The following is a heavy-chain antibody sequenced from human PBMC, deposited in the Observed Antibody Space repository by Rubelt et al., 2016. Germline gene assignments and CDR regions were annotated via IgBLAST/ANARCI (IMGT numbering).Heavy chain of an antibody. D-gene: IGHD5-18*01. Sequence: YYADSVKGRFTISRDNAKNSLYLQMNSLRAEDTAVYYCAKDLTAMGIFDYWGQGTLVTVSS. J-gene: IGHJ4*02. V-gene: IGHV3-21*04. CDR3: AKDLTAMGIFDY.